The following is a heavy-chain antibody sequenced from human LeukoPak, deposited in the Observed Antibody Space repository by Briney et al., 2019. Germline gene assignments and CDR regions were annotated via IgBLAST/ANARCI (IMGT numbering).Heavy chain of an antibody. D-gene: IGHD4-17*01. J-gene: IGHJ3*02. CDR2: INTNTGNP. CDR1: GYTFTSYA. Sequence: ASVKVSCKASGYTFTSYAMNWVRQAPGQGLEWMGWINTNTGNPTYAQGFTGRFVFSLDTSVSTAYLQISSLKAEDTAVYYCARKYGDYVYYAFDIWGQGTMVTVSS. CDR3: ARKYGDYVYYAFDI. V-gene: IGHV7-4-1*02.